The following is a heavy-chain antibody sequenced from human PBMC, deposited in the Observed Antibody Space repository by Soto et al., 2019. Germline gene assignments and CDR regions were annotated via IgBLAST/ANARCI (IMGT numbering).Heavy chain of an antibody. V-gene: IGHV1-18*01. CDR1: GYTFTNYG. CDR3: ARTGQGAYYYY. D-gene: IGHD3-22*01. CDR2: INVYNGNT. Sequence: ASAKVSCKASGYTFTNYGISWVRQAPGQGLEWMGWINVYNGNTKYAQKVQGRVTMTTDTSTSTAYMELSRLRSDDTAVYYCARTGQGAYYYYWGQGTLVTVSS. J-gene: IGHJ4*02.